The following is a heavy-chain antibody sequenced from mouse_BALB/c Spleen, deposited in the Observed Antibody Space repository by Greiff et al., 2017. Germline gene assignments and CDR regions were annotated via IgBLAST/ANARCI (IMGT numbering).Heavy chain of an antibody. V-gene: IGHV1-4*02. CDR2: INPSSGYT. CDR1: GYTFTSYT. D-gene: IGHD1-1*01. Sequence: VQLQQSAAELARPGASVKMSCKASGYTFTSYTMHWVKQRPGQGLEWIGYINPSSGYTEYNQKFKDKTTLTADKSSSTAYMQLSSLTSEDSAVYYCASDYYGSSYNAMDYWGQGTSVTVSS. J-gene: IGHJ4*01. CDR3: ASDYYGSSYNAMDY.